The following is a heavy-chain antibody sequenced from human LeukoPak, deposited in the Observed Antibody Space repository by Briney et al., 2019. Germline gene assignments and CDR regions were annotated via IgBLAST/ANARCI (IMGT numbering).Heavy chain of an antibody. CDR3: ARGRRWTVPYFDY. Sequence: SETLSLTCAVCGGSFSGYYWSWIRPPPGKGLEWIGEINHSGSTNYNPSLKSRVTISVDTSKNQFSLKLSSVTAADTAVYYCARGRRWTVPYFDYWGQGTLVTVSS. V-gene: IGHV4-34*01. D-gene: IGHD4-17*01. J-gene: IGHJ4*02. CDR1: GGSFSGYY. CDR2: INHSGST.